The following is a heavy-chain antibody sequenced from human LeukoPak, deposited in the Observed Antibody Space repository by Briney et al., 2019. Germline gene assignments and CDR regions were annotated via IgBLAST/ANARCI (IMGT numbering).Heavy chain of an antibody. Sequence: GGSLRLSCTVSGFTVSSNSMSWVRQAPGKGLEWVSFIYSGTIHYSDSVKGRFTISRDNSKNTLYLQMNSLRAEDTAVYYCARDPDHYYYDSSGYDYWGQGTLVTVSS. D-gene: IGHD3-22*01. CDR2: IYSGTI. J-gene: IGHJ4*02. V-gene: IGHV3-53*01. CDR3: ARDPDHYYYDSSGYDY. CDR1: GFTVSSNS.